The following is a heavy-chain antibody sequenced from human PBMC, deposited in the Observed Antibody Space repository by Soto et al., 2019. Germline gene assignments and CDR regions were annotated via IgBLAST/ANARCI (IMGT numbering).Heavy chain of an antibody. J-gene: IGHJ6*02. V-gene: IGHV3-30*18. D-gene: IGHD3-3*01. CDR3: AKSRAIFGVVITRDYYYDTNV. Sequence: QVQLVESGGGVVQPGRSLRLSCAAPRFIFISYGMHWVRQAPGKGLEWLAVTSYDGNNKYYGDSVKGRFTISRDESKNTLYLQMNSLRAEDTAVYYCAKSRAIFGVVITRDYYYDTNVWGQGTTVTVSS. CDR2: TSYDGNNK. CDR1: RFIFISYG.